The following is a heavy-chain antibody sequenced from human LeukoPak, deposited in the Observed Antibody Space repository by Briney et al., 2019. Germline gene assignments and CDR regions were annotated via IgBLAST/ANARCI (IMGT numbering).Heavy chain of an antibody. J-gene: IGHJ6*03. CDR1: GFTFSTYA. V-gene: IGHV3-23*01. CDR2: ISGSGGRT. D-gene: IGHD3-16*01. CDR3: YVHHYYYYMDV. Sequence: PGGSLRLSCAASGFTFSTYAMSWVRQAPGKGLEWVSAISGSGGRTYYADSVKGRFTISRDNANNTLYLQINSLSAEDTAVYYCYVHHYYYYMDVWGKGTTVTVSS.